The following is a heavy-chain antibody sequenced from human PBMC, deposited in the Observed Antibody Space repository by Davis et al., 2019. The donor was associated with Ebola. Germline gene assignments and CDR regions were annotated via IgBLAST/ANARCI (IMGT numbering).Heavy chain of an antibody. CDR2: FDPEDGET. CDR3: ARDLMEQLAWFDP. Sequence: ASVKVSCKVSGYTLTELSMHWVRQAPGKGLEWMGGFDPEDGETIYAQKFQGRVTMTRDTSTSTVYMELSSLRSEDTAVYYCARDLMEQLAWFDPWGQGTLVTVSS. V-gene: IGHV1-24*01. J-gene: IGHJ5*02. CDR1: GYTLTELS. D-gene: IGHD6-6*01.